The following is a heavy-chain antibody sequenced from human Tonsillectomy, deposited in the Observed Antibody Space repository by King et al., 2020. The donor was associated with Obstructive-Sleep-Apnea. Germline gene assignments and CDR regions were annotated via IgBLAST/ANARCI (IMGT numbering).Heavy chain of an antibody. D-gene: IGHD6-19*01. CDR2: IWYDGSNK. J-gene: IGHJ4*02. CDR3: AREAVAETYFAY. V-gene: IGHV3-33*01. Sequence: QLVQSGGGVVQPGRSLRLSCAASGFTFSSYGMHWVRQAPGKGLEWVAVIWYDGSNKYYADSVKGRFTISRDNSKNTLYLQMNSLRAEDTAVYYCAREAVAETYFAYWGQGTLVTVSS. CDR1: GFTFSSYG.